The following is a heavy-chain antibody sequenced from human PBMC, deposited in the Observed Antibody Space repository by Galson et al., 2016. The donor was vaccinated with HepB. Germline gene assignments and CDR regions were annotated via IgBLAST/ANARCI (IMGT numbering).Heavy chain of an antibody. Sequence: PALVTPTQTLTLTCTFSGFSLSNSGVAVGWIRQPPGEALEWLGIIYWDDDKRYSPSLKSRLTITKDTSKNQLVLTMTNLDPVDPATYYCAHEAPYSNNCHDCALFDHWGQGTLVTVSS. CDR3: AHEAPYSNNCHDCALFDH. CDR2: IYWDDDK. CDR1: GFSLSNSGVA. D-gene: IGHD1-1*01. V-gene: IGHV2-5*02. J-gene: IGHJ4*02.